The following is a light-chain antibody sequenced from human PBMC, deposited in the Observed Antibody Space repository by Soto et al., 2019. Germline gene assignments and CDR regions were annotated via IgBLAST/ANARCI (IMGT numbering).Light chain of an antibody. V-gene: IGLV1-44*01. CDR3: AAWADSLTGGV. CDR2: SNN. J-gene: IGLJ3*02. CDR1: SSNIGSNT. Sequence: QSVLTQPPSASGTPGQRITISCSGSSSNIGSNTVNWYQQLPGTAPKLLIYSNNQRPSGVPDRFSGSKSGTSASLAISGLQSEDEADYYCAAWADSLTGGVFGGGTKLTVL.